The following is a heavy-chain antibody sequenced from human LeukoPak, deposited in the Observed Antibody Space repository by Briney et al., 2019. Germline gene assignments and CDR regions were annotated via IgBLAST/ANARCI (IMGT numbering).Heavy chain of an antibody. CDR2: ISYDGSNK. Sequence: GGSLRLSCAASGFTFSSYGMHWVRQAPGKGLEWVAVISYDGSNKYYADSVKGRFTISRDNSKNTLYLQMNSLRAEDTAVYYCAKGMVYGYYDFWGGSPDAFDIWGQGTMVTVSS. J-gene: IGHJ3*02. CDR1: GFTFSSYG. CDR3: AKGMVYGYYDFWGGSPDAFDI. V-gene: IGHV3-30*18. D-gene: IGHD3-3*01.